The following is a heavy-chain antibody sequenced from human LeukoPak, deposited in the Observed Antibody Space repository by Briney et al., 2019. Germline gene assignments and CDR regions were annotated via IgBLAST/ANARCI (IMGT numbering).Heavy chain of an antibody. CDR1: GGPFSGYY. CDR3: ARGDYAEDY. J-gene: IGHJ4*02. CDR2: INHSGST. V-gene: IGHV4-34*01. Sequence: SETLSLTCAVYGGPFSGYYWSWIRQPPGKGLEWIGEINHSGSTNYNPSLKSRVTISVDTSKNQFSLKLSSVTSADTAVYYCARGDYAEDYWGQGTLVTVSS. D-gene: IGHD4-17*01.